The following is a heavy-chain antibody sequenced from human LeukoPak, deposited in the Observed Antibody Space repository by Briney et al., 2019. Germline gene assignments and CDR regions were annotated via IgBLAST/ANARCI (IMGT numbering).Heavy chain of an antibody. V-gene: IGHV3-7*03. J-gene: IGHJ5*02. CDR2: IKQDGSEK. Sequence: GGSLRLSCAASGFTFSNCWMSWVRQAPGKGLEWVANIKQDGSEKYYVDSVKGRFTISRDNAKNSLYLQMNSLRAEDTAVYYCARSKDIVLMVYALGTENNWFDPWGQGTLVTVSS. CDR1: GFTFSNCW. D-gene: IGHD2-8*01. CDR3: ARSKDIVLMVYALGTENNWFDP.